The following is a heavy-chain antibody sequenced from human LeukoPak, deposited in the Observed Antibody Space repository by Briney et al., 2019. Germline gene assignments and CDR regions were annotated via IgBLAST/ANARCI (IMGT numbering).Heavy chain of an antibody. V-gene: IGHV1-2*02. CDR2: INPNSGGT. CDR1: GYTFTGYY. D-gene: IGHD3-22*01. Sequence: ASVKVSCKASGYTFTGYYMHWVRQAPGRGLEWMELINPNSGGTNYAQKFQGRVTMTRDTSISTAYMELSRLRSGDTGVYYCAREEQHDSSGYYDGAVDYWGQGTLVTVSS. CDR3: AREEQHDSSGYYDGAVDY. J-gene: IGHJ4*02.